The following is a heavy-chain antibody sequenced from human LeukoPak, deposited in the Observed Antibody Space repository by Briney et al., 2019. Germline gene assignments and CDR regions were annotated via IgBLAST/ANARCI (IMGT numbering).Heavy chain of an antibody. J-gene: IGHJ3*02. CDR3: TRVLAAAANALDI. CDR2: SRHKAKRYST. Sequence: GGSLRLSCAASGFTLGDHYMDWVRQAPGKGLEWVGRSRHKAKRYSTEYAASVKGRFTISRDDSKNSLYLQMNSLKTEDTAVYYCTRVLAAAANALDIWGQGTMVTVSS. V-gene: IGHV3-72*01. CDR1: GFTLGDHY. D-gene: IGHD6-13*01.